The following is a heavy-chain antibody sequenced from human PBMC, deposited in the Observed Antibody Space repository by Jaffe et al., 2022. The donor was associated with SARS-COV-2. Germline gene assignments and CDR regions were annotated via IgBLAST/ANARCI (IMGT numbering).Heavy chain of an antibody. CDR2: IYYSGST. D-gene: IGHD3-22*01. CDR1: GGSISSYY. CDR3: ARHNRRYYYDSSGYRDNIYYFDY. V-gene: IGHV4-59*08. Sequence: QVQLQESGPGLVKPSETLSLTCTVSGGSISSYYWSWIRQPPGKGLEWIGYIYYSGSTNYNPSLKSRVTISVDTSKNQFSLKLSSVTAADTAVYYCARHNRRYYYDSSGYRDNIYYFDYWGQGTLVTVSS. J-gene: IGHJ4*02.